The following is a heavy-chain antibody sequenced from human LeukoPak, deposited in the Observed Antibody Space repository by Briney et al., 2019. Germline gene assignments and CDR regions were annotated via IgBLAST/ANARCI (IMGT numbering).Heavy chain of an antibody. V-gene: IGHV3-48*02. CDR3: ARRISGSYLDY. J-gene: IGHJ4*02. D-gene: IGHD3-10*01. Sequence: PGGSLRLSCAASGCAFSTYGMNWVRQAPGKGLEWISYITSRSTTYYADSVRGRFTISRDNAKNSLYLEMNGLRDDDTAVYYCARRISGSYLDYWGKGALVTVSS. CDR2: ITSRSTT. CDR1: GCAFSTYG.